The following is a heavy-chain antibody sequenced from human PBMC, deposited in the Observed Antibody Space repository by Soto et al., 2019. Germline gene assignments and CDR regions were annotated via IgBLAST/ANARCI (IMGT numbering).Heavy chain of an antibody. D-gene: IGHD3-10*01. CDR2: ISWNSGSI. J-gene: IGHJ4*02. CDR1: GFTFDDYA. CDR3: AKAIGPFFGELPGLSFDY. V-gene: IGHV3-9*01. Sequence: ESGGGLVQPGRSLRLSCAASGFTFDDYAMHWVRQAPGKGLEWVSGISWNSGSIGYADSVKGRFTISRDNAKNSLYLQMNSLRAEDTALYYCAKAIGPFFGELPGLSFDYWGQGTLVTVSS.